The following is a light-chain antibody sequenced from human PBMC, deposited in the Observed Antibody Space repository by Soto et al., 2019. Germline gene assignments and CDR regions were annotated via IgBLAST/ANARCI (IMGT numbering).Light chain of an antibody. J-gene: IGLJ2*01. V-gene: IGLV2-8*01. CDR2: EVN. CDR1: SSDIGGYNS. CDR3: SSSADSSNFVV. Sequence: QSALTQPPSASGSPGQSVTISCTGTSSDIGGYNSVSWYQQHPGKAPKLMIYEVNKRPSGVPDRFSGSKSGNTASLTVSGLQAEDEADYYCSSSADSSNFVVFGGGTKLTVL.